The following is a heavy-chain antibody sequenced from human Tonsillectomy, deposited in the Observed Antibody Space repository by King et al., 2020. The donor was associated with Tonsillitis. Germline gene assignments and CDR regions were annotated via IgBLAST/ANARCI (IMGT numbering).Heavy chain of an antibody. CDR3: ARDWYSSGLFDP. CDR1: GFTVSRNY. Sequence: VQLVESGGGLIQPGGSLRLSCAASGFTVSRNYMSWVRQAPGKGVEWVSVIYSGGRTYYADSVKGRFTSSRDNSKNTLYLQMNSLRAEDTAVYYCARDWYSSGLFDPWGQGTLVTVSS. J-gene: IGHJ5*02. V-gene: IGHV3-53*01. D-gene: IGHD5-18*01. CDR2: IYSGGRT.